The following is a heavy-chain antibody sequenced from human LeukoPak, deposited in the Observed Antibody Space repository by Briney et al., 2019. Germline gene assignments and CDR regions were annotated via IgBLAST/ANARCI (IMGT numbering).Heavy chain of an antibody. CDR2: INHSGST. Sequence: TSETLSLTCTVSGGSISSYYWSWIRQPPGKGLEWIGEINHSGSTNYNPSLKSRVTISVDTSKNQFSLKLSSVTAADTAVYYCARDNDILTGSLDYWGQGTLVTVSS. V-gene: IGHV4-34*01. CDR3: ARDNDILTGSLDY. CDR1: GGSISSYY. D-gene: IGHD3-9*01. J-gene: IGHJ4*02.